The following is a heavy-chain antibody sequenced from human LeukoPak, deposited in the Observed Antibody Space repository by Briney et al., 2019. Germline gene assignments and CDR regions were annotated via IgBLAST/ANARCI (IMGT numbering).Heavy chain of an antibody. J-gene: IGHJ4*02. CDR1: DGSINNYY. CDR2: IYYSGST. V-gene: IGHV4-59*12. D-gene: IGHD2-15*01. CDR3: ARDSVGVTFFDY. Sequence: SETLSLTCTVSDGSINNYYWTWIRQPPGKGLEWIGSIYYSGSTYYNPSLKSRVTISVDTSKNQFSLKLSSVTAADTAVYYCARDSVGVTFFDYWGQGTLVTVSS.